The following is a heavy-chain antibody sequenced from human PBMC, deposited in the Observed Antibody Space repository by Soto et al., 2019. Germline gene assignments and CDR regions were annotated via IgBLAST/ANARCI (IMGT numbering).Heavy chain of an antibody. CDR3: ARAGYSYGHYYFDY. J-gene: IGHJ4*02. Sequence: SETLSLTCTVSGGSVSSGSYYWSWIRQPPGKGLEWIGYIYYSGSTNYNPSFKSRVTISVDTSKNQFSLKLSSVTAADTAVYYCARAGYSYGHYYFDYWGQGTLVTVSS. V-gene: IGHV4-61*01. CDR2: IYYSGST. D-gene: IGHD5-18*01. CDR1: GGSVSSGSYY.